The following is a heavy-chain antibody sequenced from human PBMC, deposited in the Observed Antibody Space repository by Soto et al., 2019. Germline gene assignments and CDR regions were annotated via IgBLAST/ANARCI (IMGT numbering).Heavy chain of an antibody. D-gene: IGHD1-26*01. CDR3: AKDGSHNFDY. CDR1: GCTFSHYA. J-gene: IGHJ4*02. V-gene: IGHV3-30*18. CDR2: MSYDGSNE. Sequence: GGSLRLSCAASGCTFSHYAMHWVRQAPGKGLEWVALMSYDGSNEYYADSVKGRFTISRDNSKNTLYLQMNSLRAEDTAVYYCAKDGSHNFDYWGQGTLVTVSS.